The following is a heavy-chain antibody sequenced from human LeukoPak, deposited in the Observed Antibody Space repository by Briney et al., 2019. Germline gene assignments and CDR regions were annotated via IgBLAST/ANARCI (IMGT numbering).Heavy chain of an antibody. J-gene: IGHJ5*02. Sequence: SDTLSLTCAVSGGSISSSSYYWGWIRQPPGKGLEWIGSIYYSGSTYYNPSLKSRVTISVDTSKNQFSLKLSSVTAADTAVYYCARQVVTAIPDWFDPWGQGTLVTVSS. CDR1: GGSISSSSYY. CDR2: IYYSGST. V-gene: IGHV4-39*01. CDR3: ARQVVTAIPDWFDP. D-gene: IGHD2-21*02.